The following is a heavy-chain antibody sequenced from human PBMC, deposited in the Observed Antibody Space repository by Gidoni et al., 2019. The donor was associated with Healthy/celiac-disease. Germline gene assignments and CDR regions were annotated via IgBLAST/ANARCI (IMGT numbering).Heavy chain of an antibody. Sequence: QLQLQESGPGLVKPSETLSLTCTVSGGSISSSSYYWGWIRQPPGKGLEWIGSIYYSGSTYYNPSLKSRVTISVDTSKNQFSLKLSSVTAADTAVYYYATHGAHKPFDYWGQGTLVTVSS. V-gene: IGHV4-39*01. D-gene: IGHD3-10*01. CDR1: GGSISSSSYY. J-gene: IGHJ4*02. CDR2: IYYSGST. CDR3: ATHGAHKPFDY.